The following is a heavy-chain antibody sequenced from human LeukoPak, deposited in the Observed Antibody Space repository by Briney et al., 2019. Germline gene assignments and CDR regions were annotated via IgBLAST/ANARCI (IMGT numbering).Heavy chain of an antibody. CDR3: ARWRAGIAVAVDY. D-gene: IGHD6-19*01. CDR1: GFTFSNYG. CDR2: IWYDGSNK. V-gene: IGHV3-33*01. J-gene: IGHJ4*02. Sequence: GGSLRLSCAASGFTFSNYGIHWVRQAPGKGLDWVALIWYDGSNKFYADSVKGRFTISRDNSKNTLYLQMNSLRAEDTAVYYCARWRAGIAVAVDYWGQGTLVTVSS.